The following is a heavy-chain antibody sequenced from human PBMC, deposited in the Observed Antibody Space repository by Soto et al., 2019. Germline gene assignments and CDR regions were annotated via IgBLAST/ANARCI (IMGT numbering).Heavy chain of an antibody. Sequence: GGSLRLSCAASGFTFSSYAMSWVRQAPGKGLEWVSAISGSGGSTYYADSVKGRFTISRANSKNTLYLQMNSLRAEDTAVYYCAKEHRYCSGGSCYYFDYWGQGTLVTVSS. CDR2: ISGSGGST. CDR1: GFTFSSYA. J-gene: IGHJ4*02. V-gene: IGHV3-23*01. CDR3: AKEHRYCSGGSCYYFDY. D-gene: IGHD2-15*01.